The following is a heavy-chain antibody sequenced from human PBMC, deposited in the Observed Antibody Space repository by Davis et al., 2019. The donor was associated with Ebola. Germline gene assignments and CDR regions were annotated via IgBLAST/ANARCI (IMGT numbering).Heavy chain of an antibody. D-gene: IGHD2-15*01. V-gene: IGHV3-23*01. CDR1: GFTFSSYA. CDR3: ARASYCSGGSCYSNEFDY. Sequence: GESLKISCAASGFTFSSYAMSWVRQAPGKGLEWVSAISGSGGSTYYADSVKGRFTISRDNAKNSLYLQMNSLRAEDTAVYYCARASYCSGGSCYSNEFDYWGQGTLVTVSS. J-gene: IGHJ4*02. CDR2: ISGSGGST.